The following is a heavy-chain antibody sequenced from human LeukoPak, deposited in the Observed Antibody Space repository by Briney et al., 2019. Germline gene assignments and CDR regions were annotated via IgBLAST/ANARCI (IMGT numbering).Heavy chain of an antibody. D-gene: IGHD2-21*02. V-gene: IGHV4-59*01. CDR3: ARKCGGDCLDY. Sequence: SETLSLTRTVSGVSISSYYWSWIRQPPGKGLEWIGYIYYSASTNYKPSLKSRVTISVDTSKNQFSLKPSSVTAADTAVYYCARKCGGDCLDYWGQGTLVTVSS. J-gene: IGHJ4*02. CDR2: IYYSAST. CDR1: GVSISSYY.